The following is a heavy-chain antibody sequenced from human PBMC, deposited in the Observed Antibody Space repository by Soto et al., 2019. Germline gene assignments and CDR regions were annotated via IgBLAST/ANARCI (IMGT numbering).Heavy chain of an antibody. V-gene: IGHV1-18*04. J-gene: IGHJ3*01. CDR3: EQGRGYSLIPVVDDAVDV. Sequence: ASVKFSCKASGYSFTGYGINWLRQAPGQGLEWLGRITTYNGDTNYAQNFQGRLTMTADTSTGTTYMELRSLRSDDTAVYYCEQGRGYSLIPVVDDAVDVWGQGTLVTVS. D-gene: IGHD5-12*01. CDR2: ITTYNGDT. CDR1: GYSFTGYG.